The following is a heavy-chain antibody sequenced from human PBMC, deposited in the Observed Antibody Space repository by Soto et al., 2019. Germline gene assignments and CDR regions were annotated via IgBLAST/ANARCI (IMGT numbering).Heavy chain of an antibody. CDR3: ARTPNLEWRPARGDY. CDR1: GYTFTSYG. CDR2: ISAYNGNT. Sequence: ASVKVSCKASGYTFTSYGISWVRQAPGQGLEWMGWISAYNGNTNYAQKLQGRVTMTTDTSTSTAYMELRSLRSDDTAVYYCARTPNLEWRPARGDYWGQGTLVTVSS. V-gene: IGHV1-18*01. D-gene: IGHD3-3*01. J-gene: IGHJ4*02.